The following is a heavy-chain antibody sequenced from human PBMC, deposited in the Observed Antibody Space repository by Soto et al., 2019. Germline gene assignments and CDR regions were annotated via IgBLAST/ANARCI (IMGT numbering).Heavy chain of an antibody. CDR1: GFTFSSYA. D-gene: IGHD4-17*01. V-gene: IGHV3-30-3*01. J-gene: IGHJ3*02. Sequence: GGSLRLSCAASGFTFSSYAMHWVRQAPGKGLEWVAVISYDGSNKYYADSVKGRFTISRDNSKNTLYLQMNSLRAEDTAVYYCARDGVNTVTTRWAFDIWGQGTMVTVSS. CDR2: ISYDGSNK. CDR3: ARDGVNTVTTRWAFDI.